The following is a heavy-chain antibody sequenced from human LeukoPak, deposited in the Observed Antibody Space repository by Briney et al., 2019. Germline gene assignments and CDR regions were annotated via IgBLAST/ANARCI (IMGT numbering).Heavy chain of an antibody. D-gene: IGHD4-17*01. Sequence: GGSLRLSCAASGFTFSSYAMHWVRQAPGEGLEWVAVISYDGSNKYYADSVKGRFTISRDNSKNTLYLQMNSLRAEDTAVYYCARAWFDTTVTAEEDYWGQGTLVTVSS. CDR1: GFTFSSYA. V-gene: IGHV3-30-3*01. CDR3: ARAWFDTTVTAEEDY. CDR2: ISYDGSNK. J-gene: IGHJ4*02.